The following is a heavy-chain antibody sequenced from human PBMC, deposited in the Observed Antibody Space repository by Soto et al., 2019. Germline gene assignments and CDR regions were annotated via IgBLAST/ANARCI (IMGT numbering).Heavy chain of an antibody. Sequence: ASVKVSCKSSGYPFTHYGITWIRQAPGQGLEWMGWISPFNGNTNYGQTLQGRVTLTTDTSTSTVYMELRSLRSEDTAVYYCATDVPNWNSGWFDPWGQGTLVTVSS. V-gene: IGHV1-18*01. D-gene: IGHD1-1*01. CDR2: ISPFNGNT. CDR3: ATDVPNWNSGWFDP. CDR1: GYPFTHYG. J-gene: IGHJ5*02.